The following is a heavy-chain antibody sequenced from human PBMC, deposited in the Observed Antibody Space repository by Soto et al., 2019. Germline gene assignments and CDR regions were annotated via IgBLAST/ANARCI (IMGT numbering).Heavy chain of an antibody. J-gene: IGHJ6*02. Sequence: SETLSVTCTVSGGSISRSSYYWGWIRQPPGKGLEWIGSIYYSGSTYYNPSLKSRVTISVDTSKNQFSLKLSSVTAADTAVYYCARQPATTYGSAGPPDVWGQGTTIT. CDR1: GGSISRSSYY. D-gene: IGHD3-10*01. CDR3: ARQPATTYGSAGPPDV. CDR2: IYYSGST. V-gene: IGHV4-39*01.